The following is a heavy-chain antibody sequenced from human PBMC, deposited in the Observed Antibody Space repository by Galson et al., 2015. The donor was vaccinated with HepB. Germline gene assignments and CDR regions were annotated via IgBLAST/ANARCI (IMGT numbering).Heavy chain of an antibody. CDR2: ISSSSSYT. D-gene: IGHD4-17*01. Sequence: SLRLSCAASGFTFSDYYMSWIRQAPGKGLEWVSYISSSSSYTNYADSVKGRFTISRDNAKNSLYLQMNSLRAEDTAVYYCARDRPPRNFIYGDYPYYYYGMDVWGQGTTITVSS. CDR1: GFTFSDYY. J-gene: IGHJ6*02. V-gene: IGHV3-11*06. CDR3: ARDRPPRNFIYGDYPYYYYGMDV.